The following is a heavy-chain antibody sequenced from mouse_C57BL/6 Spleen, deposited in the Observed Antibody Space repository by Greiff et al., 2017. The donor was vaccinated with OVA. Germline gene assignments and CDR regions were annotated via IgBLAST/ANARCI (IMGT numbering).Heavy chain of an antibody. D-gene: IGHD1-1*01. V-gene: IGHV3-6*01. J-gene: IGHJ3*01. CDR3: ARGGTTVVATPASY. CDR1: GYSITSGYY. Sequence: ESGPGLVKPSQSLSLTCSVTGYSITSGYYWNWIRQFPGNKLEWMGYISYDGSNNYNPSLKNRISITRDTSKNQFFLKLNSVTTEDTATYYCARGGTTVVATPASYWGQGTLVTVSA. CDR2: ISYDGSN.